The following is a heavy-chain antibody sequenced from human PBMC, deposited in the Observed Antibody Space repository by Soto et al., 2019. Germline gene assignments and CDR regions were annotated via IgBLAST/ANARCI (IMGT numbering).Heavy chain of an antibody. CDR2: ISYDGSNK. CDR3: ARDQERYCSSTSCYFNAFSYYYYGMDV. CDR1: GFTSSSYA. Sequence: GGSLRLSCAASGFTSSSYAMHWVRHAPGKGLEWVAVISYDGSNKYYADSVKGRFTISRDNSKNTLYLQMNSLRAEDTAVYYCARDQERYCSSTSCYFNAFSYYYYGMDVWGQGTTVTVSS. V-gene: IGHV3-30-3*01. J-gene: IGHJ6*02. D-gene: IGHD2-2*01.